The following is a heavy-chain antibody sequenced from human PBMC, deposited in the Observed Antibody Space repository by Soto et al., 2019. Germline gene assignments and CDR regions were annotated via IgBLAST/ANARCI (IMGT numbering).Heavy chain of an antibody. CDR1: GFTFSSYA. D-gene: IGHD2-2*01. J-gene: IGHJ6*02. V-gene: IGHV3-23*01. CDR3: AKVTSARVFYFGLDV. Sequence: GGSLRLSCAASGFTFSSYAMSWVRQAPGKGLEWVSIISGSAGRTYYADSVKGRYTVSRDNSKNTLYLQMNSLRAEDTAVYYCAKVTSARVFYFGLDVWGQGTTVTVSS. CDR2: ISGSAGRT.